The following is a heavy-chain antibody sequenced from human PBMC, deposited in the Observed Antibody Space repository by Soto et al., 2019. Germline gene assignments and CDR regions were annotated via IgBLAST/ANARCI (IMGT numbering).Heavy chain of an antibody. V-gene: IGHV3-30*18. Sequence: GGSLRLSCAASGFTFNIYGMHWVRQAPDKGLEWVALISYDGSNQYYADSVRGRFTISRDNSKNTLFLQMNSLRADDTAVYYCAKDQASGQGSFDSWGQGTLVTVSS. J-gene: IGHJ4*02. CDR1: GFTFNIYG. CDR2: ISYDGSNQ. CDR3: AKDQASGQGSFDS.